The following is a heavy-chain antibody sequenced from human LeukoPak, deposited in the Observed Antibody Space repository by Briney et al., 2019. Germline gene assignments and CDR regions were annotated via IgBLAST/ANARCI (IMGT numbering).Heavy chain of an antibody. Sequence: SETLSLTCAVSGGSISSSNWWSWVRQPPGKGLEWIGEIYRSGSTNYNPSLKSRVTISVDTSKNQFSLKLSSVTAADTAVYYCTRGYGGNPARGRARSSPKNVDKFDYWGQGTLVTVSS. CDR3: TRGYGGNPARGRARSSPKNVDKFDY. V-gene: IGHV4-4*02. D-gene: IGHD4-23*01. CDR1: GGSISSSNW. J-gene: IGHJ4*02. CDR2: IYRSGST.